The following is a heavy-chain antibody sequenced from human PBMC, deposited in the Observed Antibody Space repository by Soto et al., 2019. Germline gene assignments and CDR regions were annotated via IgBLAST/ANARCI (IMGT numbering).Heavy chain of an antibody. Sequence: EVQLVESGGGLVQPGGSLRLSCAASGFTFSSYEMNWVRQAPGKGLEWVSYISSSGSTIYYADSVKGRFTISRDNSKNTLYLQMNSLRAEDTAVYYCAKSWDTAMVPYYFDYWGQGTLVTVSS. CDR1: GFTFSSYE. CDR3: AKSWDTAMVPYYFDY. D-gene: IGHD5-18*01. J-gene: IGHJ4*02. CDR2: ISSSGSTI. V-gene: IGHV3-48*03.